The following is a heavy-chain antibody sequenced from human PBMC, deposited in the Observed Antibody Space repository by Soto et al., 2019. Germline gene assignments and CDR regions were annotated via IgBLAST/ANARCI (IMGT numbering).Heavy chain of an antibody. CDR2: IYYSGST. CDR1: GGSVSSGSYY. V-gene: IGHV4-61*01. J-gene: IGHJ4*02. Sequence: SETLSLTCTVSGGSVSSGSYYWSWIRQPPGKGLEWIGYIYYSGSTNYNPSLKSRVTISVDTSKNQFSLKLSSVTAADTAVYYCARDLYSSGWYVLDYWGQGTLVTVSS. CDR3: ARDLYSSGWYVLDY. D-gene: IGHD6-19*01.